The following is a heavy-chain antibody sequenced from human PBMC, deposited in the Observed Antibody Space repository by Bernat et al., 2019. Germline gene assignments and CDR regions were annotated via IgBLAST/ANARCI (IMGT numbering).Heavy chain of an antibody. CDR1: GGSVSSGSYY. CDR3: ASRSNDFWSGYRYYMDV. J-gene: IGHJ6*03. CDR2: IYYSGST. V-gene: IGHV4-61*01. Sequence: QVQLQESGPGLVKPSETLSLTCTVSGGSVSSGSYYWSWIRQPPGKGLEWIGYIYYSGSTNYNPSLKSRVTISVDTSKNQFSLKLSSVTAADTAVYYCASRSNDFWSGYRYYMDVWGKGTTVTVSS. D-gene: IGHD3-3*01.